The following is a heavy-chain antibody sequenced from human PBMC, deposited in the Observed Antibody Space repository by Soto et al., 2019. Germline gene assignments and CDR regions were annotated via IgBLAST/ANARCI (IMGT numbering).Heavy chain of an antibody. CDR1: GFTFDDYA. D-gene: IGHD6-13*01. Sequence: EVQLVESGGGLVQPGRSLRLSCAASGFTFDDYAMHWVRQPPGKGLEWVSGITWNSGIIGYADSVKGRFTISRDNAKNSLDLQMSSLRTEDTAVYYCAKDQGYSTSYYGYVDLWGRGTLVTVSS. J-gene: IGHJ2*01. CDR3: AKDQGYSTSYYGYVDL. V-gene: IGHV3-9*01. CDR2: ITWNSGII.